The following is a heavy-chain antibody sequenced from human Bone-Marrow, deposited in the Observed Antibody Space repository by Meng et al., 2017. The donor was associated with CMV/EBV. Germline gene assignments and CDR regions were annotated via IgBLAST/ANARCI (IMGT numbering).Heavy chain of an antibody. CDR3: ATVVFGEVVPSDY. CDR1: GGSISSSSYY. CDR2: IYYSGST. V-gene: IGHV4-39*07. D-gene: IGHD3-10*02. J-gene: IGHJ4*02. Sequence: SETLSLTCTVSGGSISSSSYYWGWIRQPPGKGLEWIGSIYYSGSTYYNPSLKSRVTISVDTSKNQFSLKLSSVTAADTAVYYCATVVFGEVVPSDYWGQGTLVTVSS.